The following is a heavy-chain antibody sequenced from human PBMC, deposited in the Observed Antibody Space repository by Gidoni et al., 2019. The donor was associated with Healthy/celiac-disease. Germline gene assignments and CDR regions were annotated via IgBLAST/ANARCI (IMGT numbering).Heavy chain of an antibody. CDR3: TTGTYCTNGVCYLYYFDY. Sequence: EVQLVWSGGGLVKPGGSLRLSCAASGLTSGTSLMHWVRQAPGKGLEWVGRIKSKTDGGTTDYAAPVKGRFTISRDDSKNTLYLQMNSLKTEDTAVYYCTTGTYCTNGVCYLYYFDYWGQGTLVTVSS. CDR2: IKSKTDGGTT. D-gene: IGHD2-8*01. V-gene: IGHV3-15*01. J-gene: IGHJ4*02. CDR1: GLTSGTSL.